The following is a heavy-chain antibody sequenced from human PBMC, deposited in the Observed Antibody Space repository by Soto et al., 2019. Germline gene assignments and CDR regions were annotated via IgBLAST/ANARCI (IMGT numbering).Heavy chain of an antibody. CDR3: ARARIVVVVAAIGGSGY. V-gene: IGHV3-30-3*01. D-gene: IGHD2-15*01. J-gene: IGHJ4*02. CDR1: GFTFSSYA. Sequence: QVQLVESGGGVVQPGRSLRLSCAASGFTFSSYAMHWVRQAPGKGLEWVAVISYDGSNKYYADSVKGRFTISRDNSKNTLYLQMNSLRAEDTAVYYCARARIVVVVAAIGGSGYWGQGTLVTVSS. CDR2: ISYDGSNK.